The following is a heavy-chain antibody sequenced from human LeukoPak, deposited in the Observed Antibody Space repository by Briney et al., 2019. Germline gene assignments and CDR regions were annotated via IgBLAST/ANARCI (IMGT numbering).Heavy chain of an antibody. J-gene: IGHJ5*02. V-gene: IGHV1-8*02. D-gene: IGHD1-1*01. CDR2: MNPNSGNT. CDR1: GYTFTGYY. Sequence: ASVKDSCKASGYTFTGYYMHWVRQATGQGLEWMGWMNPNSGNTGYAQKFQGRVTMTRNTSISTAYMELSSLRSEDTAVYYCARGWRGGPNWFDPWGQGTLVTVSS. CDR3: ARGWRGGPNWFDP.